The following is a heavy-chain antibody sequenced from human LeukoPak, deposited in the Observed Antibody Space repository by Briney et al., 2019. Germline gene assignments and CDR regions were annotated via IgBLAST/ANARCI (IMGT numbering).Heavy chain of an antibody. D-gene: IGHD4-23*01. V-gene: IGHV1-8*01. J-gene: IGHJ1*01. CDR3: ATETVAEMSASGPLKH. CDR2: MNPNSGNT. CDR1: GYTFTSYD. Sequence: ASVKVSCKASGYTFTSYDINWVRQATGQGLEWMGWMNPNSGNTGYAQKFQGRVTMTRNTSISTAYMELSSLRSEDTAVYYCATETVAEMSASGPLKHCGQGTLVTVSS.